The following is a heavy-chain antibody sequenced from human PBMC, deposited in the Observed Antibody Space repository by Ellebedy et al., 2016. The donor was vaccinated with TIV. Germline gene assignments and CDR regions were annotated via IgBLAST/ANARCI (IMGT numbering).Heavy chain of an antibody. CDR3: AKDRSGSYDF. CDR1: GYTFTSYG. D-gene: IGHD1-26*01. Sequence: AASVKVSCKASGYTFTSYGISWVRQAPGQGLEWMGFINPTSGATFYSQKFQGRVTLTRDTSINTGYMELSRLTSDDTAVYYCAKDRSGSYDFWGQGTLVSVSS. J-gene: IGHJ4*02. CDR2: INPTSGAT. V-gene: IGHV1-2*02.